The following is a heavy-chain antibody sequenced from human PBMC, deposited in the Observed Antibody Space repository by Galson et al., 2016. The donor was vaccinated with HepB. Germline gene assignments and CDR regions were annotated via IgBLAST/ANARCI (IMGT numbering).Heavy chain of an antibody. V-gene: IGHV1-18*01. CDR3: ARDTAYSGGWESYYYAVEV. D-gene: IGHD2-21*01. J-gene: IGHJ6*02. CDR2: IGAHNSNTKYAP. CDR1: GYTFTIYG. Sequence: SVKVSCKASGYTFTIYGISWVRQAPGQGLEWMGWIGAHNSNTKYAPNYAQKIQGRVTMTTDASTSTAYMELRSLRSDDKAVSYCARDTAYSGGWESYYYAVEVWGQGTTVSVSS.